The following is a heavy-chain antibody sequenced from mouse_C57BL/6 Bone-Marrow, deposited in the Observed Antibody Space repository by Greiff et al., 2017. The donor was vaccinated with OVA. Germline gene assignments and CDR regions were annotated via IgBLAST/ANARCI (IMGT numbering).Heavy chain of an antibody. CDR3: ARGKFYGSKIGGYFDV. CDR2: IDPSDSET. J-gene: IGHJ1*03. D-gene: IGHD1-1*01. CDR1: GYTFTSYW. V-gene: IGHV1-52*01. Sequence: QVQLQQPGAELVRPGSSVKLSCKASGYTFTSYWMHWVKQRPIQGLEWIGNIDPSDSETHYNQKFKDKATLTVDKSSSTAYMQLSSLTSEDSAVYYCARGKFYGSKIGGYFDVGGTGTTVTVSS.